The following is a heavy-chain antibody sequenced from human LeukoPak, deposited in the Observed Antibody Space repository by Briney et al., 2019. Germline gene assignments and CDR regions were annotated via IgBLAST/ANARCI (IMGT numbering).Heavy chain of an antibody. Sequence: ASVKVSCKASGYTFTSYGISWVRQAPRQGLEWMGWISAYNGNTNYAQKLQGRVTMTTDTSTSTAYMELRSLRSDDTAVYYCARGRFLEWLFQSSNAFDIWGQGTMVTVSS. CDR2: ISAYNGNT. D-gene: IGHD3-3*01. J-gene: IGHJ3*02. CDR3: ARGRFLEWLFQSSNAFDI. V-gene: IGHV1-18*01. CDR1: GYTFTSYG.